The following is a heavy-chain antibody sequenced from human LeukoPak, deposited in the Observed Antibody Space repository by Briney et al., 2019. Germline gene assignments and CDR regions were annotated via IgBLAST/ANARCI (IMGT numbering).Heavy chain of an antibody. Sequence: GGSLRLSCAASGFTVSSNYMSWVRQAPGKGLEWVSVIYSGGSTYYADSVKGRFTISRDNSKNTLYLQMNSLRAEDTAVYYCARDDDYYDNVMDVWGQGTTVTVCS. CDR2: IYSGGST. CDR3: ARDDDYYDNVMDV. V-gene: IGHV3-53*01. CDR1: GFTVSSNY. J-gene: IGHJ6*02.